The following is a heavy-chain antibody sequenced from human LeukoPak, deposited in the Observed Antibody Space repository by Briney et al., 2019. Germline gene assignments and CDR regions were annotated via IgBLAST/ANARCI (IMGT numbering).Heavy chain of an antibody. D-gene: IGHD4-23*01. J-gene: IGHJ6*03. CDR1: GFTFSTYN. V-gene: IGHV3-7*01. Sequence: GGSLRLSCAASGFTFSTYNMNWVRQAPGKGLEWVANIKQDGSEKYYVDSVKGRFTISRDNAKNSLYLQMNSLRAEDTAVYYCAIEGNGDYYYYMDVWGKGTTVTVSS. CDR2: IKQDGSEK. CDR3: AIEGNGDYYYYMDV.